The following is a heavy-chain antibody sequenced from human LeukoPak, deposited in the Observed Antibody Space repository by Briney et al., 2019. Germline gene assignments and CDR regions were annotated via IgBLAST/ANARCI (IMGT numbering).Heavy chain of an antibody. Sequence: GGSLRLSCAASGFTFNAFGMNWVCQAPGKGLEWVSYIGTTSGAIYYADSVKGRFTISRDSAKNSLYLQMNSLRAEDTAVYYCARLVGAERLFDYWGQGTLVTVSS. CDR3: ARLVGAERLFDY. V-gene: IGHV3-48*01. CDR1: GFTFNAFG. D-gene: IGHD1-26*01. CDR2: IGTTSGAI. J-gene: IGHJ4*02.